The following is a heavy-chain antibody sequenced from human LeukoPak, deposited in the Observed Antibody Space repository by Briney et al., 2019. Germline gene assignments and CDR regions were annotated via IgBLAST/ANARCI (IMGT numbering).Heavy chain of an antibody. Sequence: SETLSLTCTVSGGSISSYYWSWIRQPPGKGLEWIGYIYYSGSTNYNPSLKSRVTISVDTSKNQFSLKLSSVTAADTAVYYCARLPYYYDSSGYYPSTTVDYWGQGTLVTVSS. V-gene: IGHV4-59*08. CDR2: IYYSGST. CDR1: GGSISSYY. D-gene: IGHD3-22*01. CDR3: ARLPYYYDSSGYYPSTTVDY. J-gene: IGHJ4*02.